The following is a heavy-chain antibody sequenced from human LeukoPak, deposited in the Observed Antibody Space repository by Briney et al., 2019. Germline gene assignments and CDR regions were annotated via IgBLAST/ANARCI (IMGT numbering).Heavy chain of an antibody. CDR3: ARHYGP. V-gene: IGHV4-39*01. J-gene: IGHJ5*02. Sequence: SGTLTLTCTDSGDSINSLDLWSWVRQPPGKGLEWIGSIYDSGSTYYNPSLKSRVTISVDTSKNQFSLKLNSVTAADTAVYYCARHYGPWGQGTLVTVSS. CDR2: IYDSGST. D-gene: IGHD3-10*01. CDR1: GDSINSLDL.